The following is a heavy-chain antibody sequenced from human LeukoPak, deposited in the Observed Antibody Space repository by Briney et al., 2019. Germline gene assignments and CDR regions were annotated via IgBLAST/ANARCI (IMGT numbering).Heavy chain of an antibody. D-gene: IGHD6-13*01. CDR3: ARDLEQQLVNWFDP. J-gene: IGHJ5*02. Sequence: GASVKVSCKASGYTFTSYGISWVRRAPGQGLEWMGWISAYNGNTNYAQKLQGRVTMTTDTSTSTAYMELRSLRSDDTAVYYCARDLEQQLVNWFDPWGQGTLVTVSS. CDR2: ISAYNGNT. V-gene: IGHV1-18*01. CDR1: GYTFTSYG.